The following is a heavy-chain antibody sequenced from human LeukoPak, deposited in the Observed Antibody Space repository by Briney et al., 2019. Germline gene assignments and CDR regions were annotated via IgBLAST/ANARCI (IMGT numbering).Heavy chain of an antibody. V-gene: IGHV1-2*04. CDR2: INPNSGGT. D-gene: IGHD6-19*01. J-gene: IGHJ5*02. CDR1: GYTFTGYY. CDR3: ARDVSGIAVAAYWFDP. Sequence: ASVKVSCKASGYTFTGYYMHWVRQAPGQGLEWMGWINPNSGGTNYAQKFQGWVTMTRDTSISTAYMELSRLRSDDTAVYYCARDVSGIAVAAYWFDPWGQGTLATVSS.